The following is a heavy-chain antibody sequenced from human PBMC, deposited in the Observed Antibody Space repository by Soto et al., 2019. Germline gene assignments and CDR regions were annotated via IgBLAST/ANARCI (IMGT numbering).Heavy chain of an antibody. V-gene: IGHV3-23*01. CDR2: ISGSGKTK. Sequence: PGGSLRLSCAASGFVFSTYAMSWVRQAPGKGLEWVSSISGSGKTKYYADSVKGPFTISRDNSENTLYLEMNSLRAEDTAVYYCAKNRGLQYYFDYWGQGTLVTVSS. J-gene: IGHJ4*02. CDR1: GFVFSTYA. CDR3: AKNRGLQYYFDY.